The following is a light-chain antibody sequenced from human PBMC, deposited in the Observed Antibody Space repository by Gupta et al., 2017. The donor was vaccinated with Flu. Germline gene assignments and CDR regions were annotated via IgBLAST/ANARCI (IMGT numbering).Light chain of an antibody. J-gene: IGLJ3*02. CDR1: SSDVGGYNY. CDR3: SSYAGSNNWV. Sequence: SVTISCTGTSSDVGGYNYVSWYQQHPGEAPKLMIYEVNKRPSGVPDRFSGSKSGNTASLTVSGLQAEDEATYYCSSYAGSNNWVFGGGTTLTVL. CDR2: EVN. V-gene: IGLV2-8*01.